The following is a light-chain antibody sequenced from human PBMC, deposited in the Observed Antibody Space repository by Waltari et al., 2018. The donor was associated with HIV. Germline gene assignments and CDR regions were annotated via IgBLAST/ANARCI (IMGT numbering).Light chain of an antibody. J-gene: IGLJ3*02. V-gene: IGLV1-47*01. Sequence: QSVLTQPPSASGTPGQTVTIYCSGSNSTIGTNYVSWYQQRPGTAPKLLVYWDNQRPSGVPSRFSGSKSGTTASLAIRGLRSEDDADYYCAAWDDSLSGRVFGGGTNLTVL. CDR2: WDN. CDR3: AAWDDSLSGRV. CDR1: NSTIGTNY.